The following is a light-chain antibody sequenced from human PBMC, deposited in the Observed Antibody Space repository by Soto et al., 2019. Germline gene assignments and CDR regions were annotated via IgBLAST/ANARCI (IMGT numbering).Light chain of an antibody. J-gene: IGKJ4*01. V-gene: IGKV3-15*01. CDR1: QSVSSN. CDR3: QQYNNWPPLT. CDR2: HAS. Sequence: EIVMTQSPATLSVSPEERATLSCRASQSVSSNLAWYQQKPGQAPRLLIYHASIRATGIPARFSGSGSGTEFTLTISSLQSEDFAIYYCQQYNNWPPLTFGGGTKVEIK.